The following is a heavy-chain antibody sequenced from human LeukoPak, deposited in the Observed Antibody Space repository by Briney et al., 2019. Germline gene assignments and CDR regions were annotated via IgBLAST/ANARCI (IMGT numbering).Heavy chain of an antibody. CDR3: ARDRPHSSSWFPSVYYYGMDV. V-gene: IGHV3-21*01. Sequence: GGSLRLSCAASGFTFSSYSMNWVPQAPGKGLEWVSSISSSSSYIYYADPVKGRFTISRDNAKNSLYLQMNSLRAEDTAVYYCARDRPHSSSWFPSVYYYGMDVWGKGTTVTVSS. D-gene: IGHD6-13*01. J-gene: IGHJ6*04. CDR2: ISSSSSYI. CDR1: GFTFSSYS.